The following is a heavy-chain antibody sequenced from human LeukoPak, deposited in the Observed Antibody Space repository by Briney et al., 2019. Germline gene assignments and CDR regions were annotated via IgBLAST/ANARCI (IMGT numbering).Heavy chain of an antibody. CDR3: ARDASRFDP. Sequence: GGSLRLSCAASGFTFSNSWMTWVRQAPGKGLEWVANIKQDGSEKYYVDSVKGRFTISRDNAKNLLYLQMNSLRAEDTAVYYCARDASRFDPWGQGTLVTVSS. CDR1: GFTFSNSW. V-gene: IGHV3-7*01. D-gene: IGHD3-16*01. CDR2: IKQDGSEK. J-gene: IGHJ5*02.